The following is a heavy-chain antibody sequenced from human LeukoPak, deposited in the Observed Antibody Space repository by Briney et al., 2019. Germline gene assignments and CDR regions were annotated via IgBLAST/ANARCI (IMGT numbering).Heavy chain of an antibody. CDR2: ISWNSGSI. V-gene: IGHV3-9*01. J-gene: IGHJ2*01. Sequence: GGSLRLSCAASGFTFDDYAMHWVRQAPGKGLEWVSGISWNSGSIGYADSVKGRFTISRDNAKNSLYLQMNSLRAEDTALYYCAKDSLRWCSSTSCPDWYFDLWGRGTLVTVSS. D-gene: IGHD2-2*01. CDR1: GFTFDDYA. CDR3: AKDSLRWCSSTSCPDWYFDL.